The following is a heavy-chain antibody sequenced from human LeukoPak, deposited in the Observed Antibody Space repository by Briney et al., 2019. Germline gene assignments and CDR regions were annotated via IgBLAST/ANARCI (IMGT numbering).Heavy chain of an antibody. CDR3: ARAAGSYYSFPDY. CDR2: ISSSDYI. V-gene: IGHV3-21*01. Sequence: GGSLRLSCAASGFTFSSYSMNWLRQAPGKGLEWVSSISSSDYIYNADSVKGRFTISRDNAKNSLFLQMNSLRAEDTAVYYCARAAGSYYSFPDYWGRGTLVTVSS. CDR1: GFTFSSYS. D-gene: IGHD1-26*01. J-gene: IGHJ4*02.